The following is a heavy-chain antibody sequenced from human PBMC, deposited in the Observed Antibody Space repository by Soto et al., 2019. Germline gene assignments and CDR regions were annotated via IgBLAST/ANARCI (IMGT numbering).Heavy chain of an antibody. CDR3: ARSGYYGMDV. V-gene: IGHV3-30*03. CDR1: GFTFSSYG. J-gene: IGHJ6*02. D-gene: IGHD3-3*01. Sequence: QVQLVESGGGVVQPGRSLRLSCAASGFTFSSYGMHWVRQAPGKGLEWVAVISYDGSNKYYADSVKGRFTISRDNSKNTLYLQMSSLRAEDTAVYYCARSGYYGMDVWGQGTTVTVSS. CDR2: ISYDGSNK.